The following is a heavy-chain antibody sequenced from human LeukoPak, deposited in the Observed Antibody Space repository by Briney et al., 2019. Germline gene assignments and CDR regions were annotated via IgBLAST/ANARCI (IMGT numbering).Heavy chain of an antibody. D-gene: IGHD3-10*01. J-gene: IGHJ3*02. Sequence: SETLSLTCTVSGGSISSGSYYWSWIRQPAGKGLEWIGRIYTSGSTNYNPSLKSRVTISVDTSKNQFSLKLSSVTAADTAVYYCARVTYYYGSGSYWNAFDIWGQGTMVTVSS. V-gene: IGHV4-61*02. CDR3: ARVTYYYGSGSYWNAFDI. CDR2: IYTSGST. CDR1: GGSISSGSYY.